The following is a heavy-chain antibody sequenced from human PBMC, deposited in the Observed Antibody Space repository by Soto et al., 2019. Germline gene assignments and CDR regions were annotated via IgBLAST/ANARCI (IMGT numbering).Heavy chain of an antibody. CDR3: ATANWSHHYFDP. D-gene: IGHD1-1*01. Sequence: PSETLSLTCAVYGESFSGYYWSWLRQPPGKGLEWIGEINHSGSPNYNPSLKSRVTISVDTSKNQFSLKMTSVTAADTAVYYCATANWSHHYFDPWGQGTLVTVSS. J-gene: IGHJ5*02. CDR1: GESFSGYY. V-gene: IGHV4-34*01. CDR2: INHSGSP.